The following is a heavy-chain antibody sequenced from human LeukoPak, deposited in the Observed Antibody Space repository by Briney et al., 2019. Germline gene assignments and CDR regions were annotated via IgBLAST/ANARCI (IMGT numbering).Heavy chain of an antibody. CDR3: ARGPDYYFMDV. J-gene: IGHJ6*03. V-gene: IGHV5-51*01. CDR1: GYSFTTYW. Sequence: HGESLKISCKGSGYSFTTYWIGWVRQMPGKGLEWMGTIYPGDSDTKYSPSFQGQVTISADTSINTAYLQWSSLKASDTAMYYCARGPDYYFMDVWGRGTTVTVSS. CDR2: IYPGDSDT.